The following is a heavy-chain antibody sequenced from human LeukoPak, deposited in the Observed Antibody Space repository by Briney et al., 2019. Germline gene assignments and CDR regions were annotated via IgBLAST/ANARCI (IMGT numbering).Heavy chain of an antibody. Sequence: PGGSLRLSCAASGFTFSSHAMSWVRQAPGKGLEWVSTISDSSVSTYYADSVKGRFTISRDNSKNTLYMQMNRLRAGDTAVYYCAKDLSSSGFRIDYWGQETLVTVSS. CDR2: ISDSSVST. D-gene: IGHD6-19*01. CDR1: GFTFSSHA. J-gene: IGHJ4*02. CDR3: AKDLSSSGFRIDY. V-gene: IGHV3-23*01.